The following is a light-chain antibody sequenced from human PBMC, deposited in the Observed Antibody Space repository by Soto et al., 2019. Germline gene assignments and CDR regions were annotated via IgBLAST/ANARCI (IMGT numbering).Light chain of an antibody. J-gene: IGKJ1*01. CDR1: QGIRND. CDR3: LQDYNYPT. V-gene: IGKV1-6*01. Sequence: AIPMTQSPSSLSASVGDRVTITCRASQGIRNDLGWYQQKPGKAPKFLIYAASSLQSGVPSRFSGSGSGTDFTLTISSLQPEDFATYYCLQDYNYPTFGQGTKVEIK. CDR2: AAS.